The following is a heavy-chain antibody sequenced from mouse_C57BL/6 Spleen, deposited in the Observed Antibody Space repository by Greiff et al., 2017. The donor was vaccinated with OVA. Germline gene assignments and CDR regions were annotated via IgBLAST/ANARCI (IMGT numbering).Heavy chain of an antibody. Sequence: EVQLVESGPGLVKPSQSLSLTCSVTGYSITSGYYWNWIRQFPGNKLEWMGYISYDGSNNYNPSLKNRISITRDTSKNKFFLKLNSVTTEDTATYYCARHGSSYDWYFDVWGTGTTVTVSS. CDR3: ARHGSSYDWYFDV. CDR1: GYSITSGYY. J-gene: IGHJ1*03. CDR2: ISYDGSN. D-gene: IGHD1-1*01. V-gene: IGHV3-6*01.